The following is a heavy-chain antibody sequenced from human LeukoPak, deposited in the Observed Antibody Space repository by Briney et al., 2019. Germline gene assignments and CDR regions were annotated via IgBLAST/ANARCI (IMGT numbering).Heavy chain of an antibody. V-gene: IGHV1-69*01. CDR1: GGTFSSYA. CDR3: ARDSGAARPPGGYYYYYMDV. Sequence: SVKVSCKASGGTFSSYAISWVRQAPGQGLEWMGGIIPIFGTANYAQKSQGRVTITADESTSTAYMELSSLRSEDTAVYYCARDSGAARPPGGYYYYYMDVWGKGTTVTVSS. CDR2: IIPIFGTA. J-gene: IGHJ6*03. D-gene: IGHD6-6*01.